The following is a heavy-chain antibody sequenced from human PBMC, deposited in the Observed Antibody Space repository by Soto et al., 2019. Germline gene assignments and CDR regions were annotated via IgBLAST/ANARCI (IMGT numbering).Heavy chain of an antibody. D-gene: IGHD3-16*01. CDR1: GFTFSSYG. CDR3: ARDHVCD. J-gene: IGHJ1*01. V-gene: IGHV3-33*01. CDR2: IWYDGSNK. Sequence: QVQLVESGGGVVQPGRSLRLSCAASGFTFSSYGMHWVRQAPGKRLEWVAVIWYDGSNKYYADSVKGRFTISRDNSKNTLYLQMNSLRAEDTAVYYCARDHVCDWGQGTLVTVST.